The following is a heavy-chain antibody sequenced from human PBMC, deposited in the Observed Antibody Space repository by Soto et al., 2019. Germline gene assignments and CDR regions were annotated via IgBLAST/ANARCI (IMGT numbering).Heavy chain of an antibody. V-gene: IGHV4-61*01. CDR3: ARGGSYVGFDS. D-gene: IGHD1-26*01. CDR2: IHDFGST. J-gene: IGHJ4*02. Sequence: SETLSLTCTVSGGSLKSSSHYWSWIRQPPGKGLEWIGYIHDFGSTKCNPSLESRVVISVDTSKNQFSLKVPSVTAADTAIYFCARGGSYVGFDSWGQGARVTVSS. CDR1: GGSLKSSSHY.